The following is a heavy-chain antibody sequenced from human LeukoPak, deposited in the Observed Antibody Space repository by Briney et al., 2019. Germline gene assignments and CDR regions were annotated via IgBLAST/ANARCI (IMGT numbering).Heavy chain of an antibody. CDR3: ARGRNYDFWSGSHYFDY. CDR2: INPNSGGT. CDR1: GYTFTGYY. J-gene: IGHJ4*02. D-gene: IGHD3-3*01. V-gene: IGHV1-2*02. Sequence: ASVKVSCKASGYTFTGYYMHWVRQAPGQGLEWMGWINPNSGGTNYAQKFQGRVTMTRDTSISTAYMELSRLRSDDTAVYYCARGRNYDFWSGSHYFDYWGQGTLATVSS.